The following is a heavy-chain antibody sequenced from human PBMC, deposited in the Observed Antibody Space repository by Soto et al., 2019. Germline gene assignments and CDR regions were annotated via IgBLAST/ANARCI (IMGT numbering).Heavy chain of an antibody. Sequence: SETLSLTCAVYGGSFGGYYWSWIRQPPGKGVEWIGEISHSGSTNYNPCLKSRVTISVDTSKNQFSLKLSSVTAADTAVYYCARGDRLAGTDYWGHGTLVSVSS. CDR3: ARGDRLAGTDY. D-gene: IGHD1-1*01. CDR1: GGSFGGYY. CDR2: ISHSGST. J-gene: IGHJ4*01. V-gene: IGHV4-34*01.